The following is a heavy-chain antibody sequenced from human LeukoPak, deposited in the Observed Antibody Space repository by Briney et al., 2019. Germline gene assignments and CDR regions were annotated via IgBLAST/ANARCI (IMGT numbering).Heavy chain of an antibody. J-gene: IGHJ4*02. CDR3: AALIAARPN. CDR2: IYPGDSGT. CDR1: GYSFTSYW. V-gene: IGHV5-51*01. Sequence: GESLRISCKGSGYSFTSYWIGWVRQMSGKGLEWMGIIYPGDSGTRYSSSVKGQGTISADKSISTAYRQWSSLKASDTGRYYFAALIAARPNCGQGTQVTVSS. D-gene: IGHD6-6*01.